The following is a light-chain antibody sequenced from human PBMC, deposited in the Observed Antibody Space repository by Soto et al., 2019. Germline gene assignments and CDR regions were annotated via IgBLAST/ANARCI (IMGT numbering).Light chain of an antibody. J-gene: IGKJ5*01. CDR1: QSVSSY. Sequence: IVLTQSPATLSLSPLEIATLSCMASQSVSSYLAWYQQKPGQAPRLLIYDASNRATGIPAWFSGSGSGTDFTLTISSLEPEDFAVYYCQQRSNWPITFGQGTRLEIK. CDR2: DAS. V-gene: IGKV3-11*01. CDR3: QQRSNWPIT.